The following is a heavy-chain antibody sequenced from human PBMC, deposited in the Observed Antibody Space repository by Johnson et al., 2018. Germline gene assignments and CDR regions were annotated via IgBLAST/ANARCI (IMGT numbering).Heavy chain of an antibody. D-gene: IGHD2-21*02. CDR1: GYTFTKYY. V-gene: IGHV1-46*01. CDR2: IHPSGGSR. J-gene: IGHJ3*02. Sequence: QVQLVQSGAEVKKPGASVKVSCKASGYTFTKYYMHWVRQAPGQGLEWMGIIHPSGGSRSNAQTFQGRVTMTRDTSTSPVYMELSSLRSDDTAVYYCARGLGADTVFMTAIPGAFDIWGQGTMVTVSS. CDR3: ARGLGADTVFMTAIPGAFDI.